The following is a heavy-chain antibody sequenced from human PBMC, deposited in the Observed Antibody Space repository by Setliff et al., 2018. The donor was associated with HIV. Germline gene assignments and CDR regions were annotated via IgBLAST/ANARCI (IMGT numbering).Heavy chain of an antibody. Sequence: SETLSLTCTVSGGSISSHYWSWIRQPPGKGLEWIGSIYYSGSTNYNPSLKSRVTISVDTSKNQFSLKLSSVTAADTAVYYCARGQGCGGGCHYAFEMWGQGTMVTV. CDR2: IYYSGST. CDR3: ARGQGCGGGCHYAFEM. D-gene: IGHD2-21*02. CDR1: GGSISSHY. J-gene: IGHJ3*02. V-gene: IGHV4-59*08.